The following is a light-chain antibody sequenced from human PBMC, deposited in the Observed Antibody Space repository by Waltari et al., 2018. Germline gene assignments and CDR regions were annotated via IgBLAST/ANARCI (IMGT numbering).Light chain of an antibody. CDR3: QQFHTFT. V-gene: IGKV1-9*01. CDR2: AAS. CDR1: QGITNY. Sequence: DIQLTQAPSFLSASVGDRVSIACRASQGITNYLAWYQQKPGKAPKLLIYAASTLQSGVPARFSGSGSGTDFTLTISSLQPEDFATYYCQQFHTFTFGPVTKVDIK. J-gene: IGKJ3*01.